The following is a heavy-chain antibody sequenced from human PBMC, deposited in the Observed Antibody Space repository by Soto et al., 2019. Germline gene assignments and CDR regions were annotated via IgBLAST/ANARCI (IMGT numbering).Heavy chain of an antibody. D-gene: IGHD3-22*01. Sequence: QLQLQESGPGLVKPSETLSLTCTVSGGSISSSSYYWGWIRQPPGKGLEWIGSIYYSGSTYYNPSLKSRVTISVDTSKNHFSLQLSSVTAADTAVYYCATYYYDRSCSPNPGGYFDLWGRGTLVTVSS. CDR3: ATYYYDRSCSPNPGGYFDL. J-gene: IGHJ2*01. CDR1: GGSISSSSYY. V-gene: IGHV4-39*02. CDR2: IYYSGST.